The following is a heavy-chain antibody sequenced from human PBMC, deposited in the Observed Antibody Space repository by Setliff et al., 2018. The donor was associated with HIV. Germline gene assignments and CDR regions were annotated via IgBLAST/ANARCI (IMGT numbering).Heavy chain of an antibody. CDR1: GYTLSELS. J-gene: IGHJ4*02. D-gene: IGHD3-22*01. Sequence: ASVKVSCKVSGYTLSELSMHWVRQAPGQGLEWMGWISPYNGNTNYVQKLQGRVTITTDTSTSTAYMELRSLRSDDTALYYCALAPYYYDSSGYFDYWGQGTLVTVSS. V-gene: IGHV1-18*01. CDR2: ISPYNGNT. CDR3: ALAPYYYDSSGYFDY.